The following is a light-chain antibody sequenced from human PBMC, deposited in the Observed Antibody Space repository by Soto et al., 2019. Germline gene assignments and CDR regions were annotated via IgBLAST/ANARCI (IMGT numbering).Light chain of an antibody. J-gene: IGKJ4*01. CDR1: QSLVYTDGNTY. CDR2: QGS. Sequence: DVVMTQSPLSLPVTLGQPASISCRSSQSLVYTDGNTYLNWFHQRPGQSPRRLIYQGSTRDSGVPDRFSGGGSGTDFTLKIDRVEAEDVGVYYCMQGTRCPPTIGGGTTVEIK. V-gene: IGKV2-30*01. CDR3: MQGTRCPPT.